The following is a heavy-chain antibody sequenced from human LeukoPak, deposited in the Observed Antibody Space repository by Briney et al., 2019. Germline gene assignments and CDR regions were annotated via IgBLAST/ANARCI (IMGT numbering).Heavy chain of an antibody. J-gene: IGHJ5*02. CDR3: ARIKSPPGHDYGDYVGFSWFDP. V-gene: IGHV4-39*01. D-gene: IGHD4-17*01. Sequence: SETLSLTCTVSGASISGSGYYWGWIRQPPGKGLEWIGSIYSSGSTYYNASLQSRVTISIETSKNQISLRLNSVTAADTAMYYCARIKSPPGHDYGDYVGFSWFDPWGQGTLVTVSS. CDR2: IYSSGST. CDR1: GASISGSGYY.